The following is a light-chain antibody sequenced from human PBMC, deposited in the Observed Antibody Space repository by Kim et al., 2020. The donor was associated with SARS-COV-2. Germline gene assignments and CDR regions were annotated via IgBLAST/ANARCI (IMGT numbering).Light chain of an antibody. CDR2: KND. V-gene: IGLV1-47*01. CDR3: AAWDDTLNFWL. Sequence: QSVLTQPPSLSGTPGQTVSISCPGGSSNIGTNYVYWYQQFPGMAPKLLIAKNDQRPSGVPDRFSASKFVTSASLVISGLRPEDEADYYCAAWDDTLNFWLFGGGTQLTVL. CDR1: SSNIGTNY. J-gene: IGLJ3*02.